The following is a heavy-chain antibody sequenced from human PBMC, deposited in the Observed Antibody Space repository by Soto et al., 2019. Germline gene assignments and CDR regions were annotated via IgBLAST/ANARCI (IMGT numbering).Heavy chain of an antibody. CDR1: GYPFTGYY. J-gene: IGHJ4*02. V-gene: IGHV1-2*02. D-gene: IGHD7-27*01. CDR2: INPNSGGT. CDR3: ERDWGLDY. Sequence: GSVKVYFKSSGYPFTGYYMHWVRQAPGQGLEWMGWINPNSGGTNYAQKLQGRVTMTRDTSISTAYMELSRLRSDDTGVYYCERDWGLDYWGQGTMVTVSS.